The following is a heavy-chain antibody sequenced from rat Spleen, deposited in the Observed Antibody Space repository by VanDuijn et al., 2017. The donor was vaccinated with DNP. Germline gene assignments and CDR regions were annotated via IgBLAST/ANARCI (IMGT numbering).Heavy chain of an antibody. Sequence: EVQLVESGGGLVQPGRSLKLSCAASGFTFSDYYMAWVRQTPTMGLEWVASISTSGGSTFYRDSVKGRFTISRDNAKNTLYLQMNSLRSEDTATYYCTRHYGGYLYYFDYWGQGVMVTVSS. D-gene: IGHD1-11*01. J-gene: IGHJ2*01. CDR1: GFTFSDYY. CDR2: ISTSGGST. CDR3: TRHYGGYLYYFDY. V-gene: IGHV5-25*01.